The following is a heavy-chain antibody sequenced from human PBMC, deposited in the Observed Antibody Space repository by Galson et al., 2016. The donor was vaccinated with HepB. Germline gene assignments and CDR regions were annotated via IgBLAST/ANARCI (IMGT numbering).Heavy chain of an antibody. CDR2: ISDSSTHI. CDR1: GFTFSTYG. Sequence: SLRLSCAASGFTFSTYGMNWVRQAPGKGLEWVSYISDSSTHIYYIDSVRGRFTISRDNAKNSLYLQMNSLRDEDTAVYYCARDTPVYARSSGLDVWGRGTTVTVSS. J-gene: IGHJ6*02. V-gene: IGHV3-48*02. D-gene: IGHD2-8*01. CDR3: ARDTPVYARSSGLDV.